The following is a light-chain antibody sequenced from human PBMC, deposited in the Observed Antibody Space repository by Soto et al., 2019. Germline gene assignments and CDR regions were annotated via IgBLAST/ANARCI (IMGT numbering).Light chain of an antibody. CDR1: QSVSSY. J-gene: IGKJ1*01. CDR2: DAS. V-gene: IGKV3-11*01. Sequence: VLTQSPDTLSLSPGERATLSCRASQSVSSYLAWYQQKPGQAPRLLIYDASNRATGIPARFSGSGSGTDFTLTISSLEPEDFAVYYCQQRSNWPPTFGQGTKVDIK. CDR3: QQRSNWPPT.